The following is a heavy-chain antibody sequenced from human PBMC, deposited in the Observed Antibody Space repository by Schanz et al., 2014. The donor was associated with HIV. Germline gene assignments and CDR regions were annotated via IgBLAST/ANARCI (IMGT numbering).Heavy chain of an antibody. CDR3: ARLRTYDSADY. D-gene: IGHD3-22*01. V-gene: IGHV4-31*03. CDR1: GGSISSGGYY. CDR2: IYYSGST. Sequence: QVQLQESGPGLVKPSQTLSLTCTVSGGSISSGGYYWSWIRQHPGEGLEWIGYIYYSGSTYNNPSLKSRVTISVNTSKNRFSLKRSSVTAADTAVYYCARLRTYDSADYWGQGTLVTVSS. J-gene: IGHJ4*02.